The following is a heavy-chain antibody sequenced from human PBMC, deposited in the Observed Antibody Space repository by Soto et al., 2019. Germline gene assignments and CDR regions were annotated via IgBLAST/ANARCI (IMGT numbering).Heavy chain of an antibody. CDR3: ANYDTGDY. Sequence: LRLSCAASGFTFSGSAMSWVRQAPGKGLEWVSAISGSGGSTYYADSVKGRFTISRDNSKNTLYLQMNSLRAEDTAVYYCANYDTGDYWGQGTLVTVSS. D-gene: IGHD3-16*01. CDR1: GFTFSGSA. CDR2: ISGSGGST. V-gene: IGHV3-23*01. J-gene: IGHJ4*02.